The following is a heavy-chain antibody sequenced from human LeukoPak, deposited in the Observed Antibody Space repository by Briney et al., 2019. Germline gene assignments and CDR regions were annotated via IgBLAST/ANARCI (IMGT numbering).Heavy chain of an antibody. CDR3: AKGDDFLADYRYRFDY. CDR1: GFAFSSYV. Sequence: GGSLRLSCEVSGFAFSSYVMSWVRQAPGNGLGWVSAIDSSGVTTQYADSVKGRFTIFRDNSKNTLYLQLNSLRAEDTAVYYCAKGDDFLADYRYRFDYWGQGTLVTVSS. D-gene: IGHD3-9*01. CDR2: IDSSGVTT. V-gene: IGHV3-23*01. J-gene: IGHJ4*02.